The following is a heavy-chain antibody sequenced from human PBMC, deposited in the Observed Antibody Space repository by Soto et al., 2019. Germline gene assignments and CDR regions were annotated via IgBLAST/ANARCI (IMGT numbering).Heavy chain of an antibody. CDR3: ARGPQQWLLFWFDP. Sequence: QVQLVQSGAEEKKPGASVKVSCKASGYTFTSYTMHSVRQAPGQRLEWMGWINAGNGNTKYSQKFQGRGTITRDTSARNAYMELSSLRSAYTAVYYCARGPQQWLLFWFDPWGQGTLVTVSS. J-gene: IGHJ5*02. V-gene: IGHV1-3*05. CDR2: INAGNGNT. D-gene: IGHD6-19*01. CDR1: GYTFTSYT.